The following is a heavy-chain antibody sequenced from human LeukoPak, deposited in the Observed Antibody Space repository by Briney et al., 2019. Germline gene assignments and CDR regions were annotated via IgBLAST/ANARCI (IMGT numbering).Heavy chain of an antibody. CDR2: ISSSGSTI. V-gene: IGHV3-48*04. CDR3: ARPTYDKRFDP. J-gene: IGHJ5*02. Sequence: SGGSLRLSCAASGFTFSDYTMNWVRQAPGKGLEWVSYISSSGSTIYHADSVKGRFTISRDNAKKSLYLQMNSLRAEDTAVYYCARPTYDKRFDPWGQGTLVTVSS. D-gene: IGHD3-9*01. CDR1: GFTFSDYT.